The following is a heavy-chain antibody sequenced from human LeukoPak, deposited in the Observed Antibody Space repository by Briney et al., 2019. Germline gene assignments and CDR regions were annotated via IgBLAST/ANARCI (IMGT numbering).Heavy chain of an antibody. J-gene: IGHJ6*03. CDR3: AREVAGKDIGVVPAGRRGSFYYMDV. V-gene: IGHV1-69*13. Sequence: GASVKVSCKASGGTFSSYAISWVRQAPGQGLEWMGGIIPIFGTANYAQKFQGRVTITADESTSTAYMELSSLRSEDTAVYYCAREVAGKDIGVVPAGRRGSFYYMDVWGKGTTVTVSS. CDR2: IIPIFGTA. CDR1: GGTFSSYA. D-gene: IGHD2-2*01.